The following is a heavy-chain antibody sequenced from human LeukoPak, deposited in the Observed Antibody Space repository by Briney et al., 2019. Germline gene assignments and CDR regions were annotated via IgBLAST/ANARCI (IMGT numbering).Heavy chain of an antibody. CDR1: GYSFTSYW. J-gene: IGHJ2*01. V-gene: IGHV5-51*01. CDR2: IYPGDSDT. CDR3: ARHPLTPIYWYFDL. D-gene: IGHD4/OR15-4a*01. Sequence: GESLKTSCKGSGYSFTSYWIGWVRQMPGKGLEWMGIIYPGDSDTRYSPSFQGQVTISADKSISTAYLQWSSPKASDTAMYYCARHPLTPIYWYFDLWGRGTLVTVSS.